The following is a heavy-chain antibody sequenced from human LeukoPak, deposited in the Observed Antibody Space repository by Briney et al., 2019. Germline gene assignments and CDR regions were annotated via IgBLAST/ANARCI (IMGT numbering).Heavy chain of an antibody. CDR1: GFTFSSFP. J-gene: IGHJ5*02. D-gene: IGHD6-19*01. V-gene: IGHV3-23*01. CDR3: AKYGAVAGPNWFDP. CDR2: IGGSGGST. Sequence: PGGSLRLSCAASGFTFSSFPMSWVRQAPGKGLFWVSGIGGSGGSTYYADSVKGRFTISRDNSKNTLYLHMNSLRAEDTAVYYCAKYGAVAGPNWFDPWGQGTLVTVSS.